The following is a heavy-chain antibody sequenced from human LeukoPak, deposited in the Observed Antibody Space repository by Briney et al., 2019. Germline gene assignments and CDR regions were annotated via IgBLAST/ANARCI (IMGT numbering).Heavy chain of an antibody. V-gene: IGHV1-2*02. CDR1: GYTFNNYY. CDR2: INPTNGGT. J-gene: IGHJ4*02. Sequence: GASVKVSCKSSGYTFNNYYLHWVRQAPGQGLQWMGWINPTNGGTKSAPNFQGRVTLTRDTSLSTAYMELSSLRSEDTAVYYCARAMVRGLSNPFDSWGQGTLVTVSS. D-gene: IGHD3-10*01. CDR3: ARAMVRGLSNPFDS.